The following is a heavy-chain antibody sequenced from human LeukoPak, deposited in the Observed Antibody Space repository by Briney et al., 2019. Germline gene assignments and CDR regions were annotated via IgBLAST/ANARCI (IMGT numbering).Heavy chain of an antibody. D-gene: IGHD3-10*01. J-gene: IGHJ6*02. CDR3: VKAGPGSGTYYGMDV. V-gene: IGHV3-23*01. CDR1: GLTISSHA. CDR2: IVGSGGSA. Sequence: GGSLRLSCAASGLTISSHAMSWVRQAPGKGLEWVSAIVGSGGSANYADSVKGRFTISRDNSKNTVYLQMNSLRADDTAVYYCVKAGPGSGTYYGMDVWGQGTTVTVSS.